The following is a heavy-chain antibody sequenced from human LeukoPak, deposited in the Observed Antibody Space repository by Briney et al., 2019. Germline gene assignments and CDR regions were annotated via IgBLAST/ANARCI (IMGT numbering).Heavy chain of an antibody. CDR3: AKVGCTSCYPTEYFQH. Sequence: PGGSLRLSXAASGFTFSSYAMSWVRQAPGKGLEWVSAISGSGGSTYYADSVKGRFTISRDNSKNTLYLQMNSLRAEDTAVYYCAKVGCTSCYPTEYFQHWGQGTLVTVSS. V-gene: IGHV3-23*01. CDR2: ISGSGGST. CDR1: GFTFSSYA. J-gene: IGHJ1*01. D-gene: IGHD2-2*01.